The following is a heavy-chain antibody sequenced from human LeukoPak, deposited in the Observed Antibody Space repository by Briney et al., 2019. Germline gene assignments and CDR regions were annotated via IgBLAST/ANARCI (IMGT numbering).Heavy chain of an antibody. CDR2: IYDSGST. Sequence: SETLSLTCTVSGDSISSGGYYWSWLRQPPGKGLEWIGYIYDSGSTYYNPSLKSRVTISVDRSKNQFSLKLSSVTAADTAVYNCARGGGPYNWFDPWGQGTLVTVSS. D-gene: IGHD3-16*01. J-gene: IGHJ5*02. CDR3: ARGGGPYNWFDP. V-gene: IGHV4-30-2*01. CDR1: GDSISSGGYY.